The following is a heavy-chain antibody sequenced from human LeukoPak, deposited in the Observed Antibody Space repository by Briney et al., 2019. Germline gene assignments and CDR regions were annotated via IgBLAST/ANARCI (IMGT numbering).Heavy chain of an antibody. D-gene: IGHD2-2*01. CDR1: GYTFTIYG. Sequence: ASVTVSFKASGYTFTIYGISWVRQAPGQGLEWMGWISAYNGNTNYAQKLQGRVTMTTDTSTSTAYMELRSLRSDDTAVYYCARDTLLSVVVVPAANVYFDYWGQGTLVTVSS. V-gene: IGHV1-18*04. J-gene: IGHJ4*02. CDR3: ARDTLLSVVVVPAANVYFDY. CDR2: ISAYNGNT.